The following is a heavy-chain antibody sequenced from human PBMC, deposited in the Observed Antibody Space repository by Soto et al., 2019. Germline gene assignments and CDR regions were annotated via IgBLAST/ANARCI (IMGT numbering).Heavy chain of an antibody. V-gene: IGHV1-18*01. CDR2: INTHNGNT. J-gene: IGHJ6*02. CDR1: GYTFTTYG. CDR3: TREGSAPYYYYDMVA. Sequence: ASVKVSCKASGYTFTTYGISWVRQAPGEGLEWLGWINTHNGNTNYAQNLQGRVFMTADTSTNTAYMELRSPRSDDTAIYYCTREGSAPYYYYDMVAWRQGTTVTVS. D-gene: IGHD3-10*01.